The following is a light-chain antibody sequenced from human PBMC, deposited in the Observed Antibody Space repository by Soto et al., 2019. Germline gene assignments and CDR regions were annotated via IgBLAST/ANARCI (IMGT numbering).Light chain of an antibody. CDR2: DDT. V-gene: IGLV3-21*02. Sequence: SYELTQPTSVSVAPGQTARFTCGGDNIGSKSVHWYQQKPGQAPVLVVYDDTVRPSGIPERFSGSNSGNTATLTISRVEAGDEADYYCQVWDSSSEVIFGGGTKVNVL. CDR1: NIGSKS. J-gene: IGLJ2*01. CDR3: QVWDSSSEVI.